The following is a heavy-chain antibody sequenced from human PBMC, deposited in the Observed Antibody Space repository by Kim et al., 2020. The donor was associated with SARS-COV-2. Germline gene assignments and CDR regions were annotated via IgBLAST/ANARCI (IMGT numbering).Heavy chain of an antibody. CDR3: ARHNHYCSSTSCYADMGYYGMDV. CDR1: GYSFTSYW. D-gene: IGHD2-2*01. CDR2: IDPSDSYT. J-gene: IGHJ6*02. V-gene: IGHV5-10-1*01. Sequence: GESLKISCKGSGYSFTSYWISWVRQMPGKGLEWMGRIDPSDSYTNYSPSFQGHVTISADKSISTAYLQWSSLKASDTAMYYCARHNHYCSSTSCYADMGYYGMDVWGQGTTVTVSS.